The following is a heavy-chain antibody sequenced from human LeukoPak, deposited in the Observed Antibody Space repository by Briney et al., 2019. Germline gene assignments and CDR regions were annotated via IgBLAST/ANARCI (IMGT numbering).Heavy chain of an antibody. D-gene: IGHD3-10*01. CDR3: AKDVVRGSGRINWFDP. Sequence: PGGSLRLSCAASGFTFSSYAMHWVRQAPGKGLEWVAVISYDGSNKYYADSVKGRFTISRDNSKNTLYLQMNSLRADDTAVYYCAKDVVRGSGRINWFDPWGQGTLVTVSS. CDR1: GFTFSSYA. CDR2: ISYDGSNK. J-gene: IGHJ5*02. V-gene: IGHV3-30-3*01.